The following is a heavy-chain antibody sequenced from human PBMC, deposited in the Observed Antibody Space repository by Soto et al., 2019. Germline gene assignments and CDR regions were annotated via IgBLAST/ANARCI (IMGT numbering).Heavy chain of an antibody. CDR2: ISSSGSTI. V-gene: IGHV3-48*03. D-gene: IGHD3-22*01. J-gene: IGHJ4*02. CDR1: GFTFSSYE. Sequence: GGSLRLSXAASGFTFSSYEMNWVRQAPGKGLEWVSYISSSGSTIYYADSVKGRFTISRDNAKNSLYLQMNSLRAEDTAVYYCARDLYYYDSSFDYWGQGTLVTVSS. CDR3: ARDLYYYDSSFDY.